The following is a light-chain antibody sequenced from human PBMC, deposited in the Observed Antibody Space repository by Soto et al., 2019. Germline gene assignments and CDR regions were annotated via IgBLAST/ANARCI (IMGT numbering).Light chain of an antibody. Sequence: EIVMTQSPGTLSVSPGEGATLFCRASQSVRTKLAWYQQRAGQAPRLLMYGASTRATGIPDRFSGSGSGTEFTLTISSLQSEDFAVYYCQEYIQWPPGMFGPGTTVDIK. CDR3: QEYIQWPPGM. CDR2: GAS. J-gene: IGKJ1*01. CDR1: QSVRTK. V-gene: IGKV3-15*01.